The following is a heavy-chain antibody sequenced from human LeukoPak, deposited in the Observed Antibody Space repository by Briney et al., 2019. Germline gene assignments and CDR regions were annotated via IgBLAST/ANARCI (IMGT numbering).Heavy chain of an antibody. CDR2: IYSGGST. CDR1: GFTFSSYA. V-gene: IGHV3-66*01. D-gene: IGHD3-10*01. J-gene: IGHJ4*02. CDR3: ARDAFQTSGTYMDY. Sequence: PGGSLRLSCAASGFTFSSYAMSWVRQAPGKGLEWVSVIYSGGSTYYADSVKGRFTISRDNSKNTLYLQMNSLGAEDTAVFYCARDAFQTSGTYMDYWGQGTLVTVSS.